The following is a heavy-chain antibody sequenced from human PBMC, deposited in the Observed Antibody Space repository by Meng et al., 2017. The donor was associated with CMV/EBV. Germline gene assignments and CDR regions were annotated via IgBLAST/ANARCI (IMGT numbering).Heavy chain of an antibody. J-gene: IGHJ4*02. CDR1: GFTFSSYS. V-gene: IGHV3-21*01. CDR2: ISSSSSYI. D-gene: IGHD2-8*01. Sequence: GGSLRLSCAASGFTFSSYSMNWVRQAPGKGLEWVSSISSSSSYIYYADSVKGRFTISRDNAKNSLYLQMNSLRAEDTAVYYCVREPYCTNGVCFLDYWGQGTLVTVSS. CDR3: VREPYCTNGVCFLDY.